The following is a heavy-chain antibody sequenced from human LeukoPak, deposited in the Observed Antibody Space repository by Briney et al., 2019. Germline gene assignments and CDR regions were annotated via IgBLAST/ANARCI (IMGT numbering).Heavy chain of an antibody. D-gene: IGHD6-13*01. CDR1: GGSISSYY. CDR3: ARLLYSSPNTYYFDY. Sequence: SETLSLTCTVSGGSISSYYWSWIRQPPGKGLEWIGYIYTSGSTNYSPSLKSRVTISVDTSKNQFSLKLSSVTAADTAVYYCARLLYSSPNTYYFDYWGQGTLVTVSS. CDR2: IYTSGST. V-gene: IGHV4-4*09. J-gene: IGHJ4*02.